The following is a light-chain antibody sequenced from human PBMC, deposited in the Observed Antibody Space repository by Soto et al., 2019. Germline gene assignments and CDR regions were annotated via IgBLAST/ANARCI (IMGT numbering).Light chain of an antibody. CDR2: KAS. CDR1: QSISSW. Sequence: DIQMTQSPSTLSASVGDRVTITCRASQSISSWLAWYQQKPGKAPNLLIYKASSLESGVPSRFSGSGSATEFTLTTSSLQPDDFATYYCQQYNSYPLTFGGGTKVEIK. CDR3: QQYNSYPLT. J-gene: IGKJ4*01. V-gene: IGKV1-5*03.